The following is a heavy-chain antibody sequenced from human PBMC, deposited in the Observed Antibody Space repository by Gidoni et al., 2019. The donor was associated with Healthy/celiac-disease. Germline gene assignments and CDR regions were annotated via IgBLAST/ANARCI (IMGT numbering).Heavy chain of an antibody. CDR2: INHSGST. V-gene: IGHV4-34*01. CDR1: GGSFSGYY. Sequence: QVQLQQWGAGLLKPSETLSLTCAVYGGSFSGYYWSWIRESPGKGLEWIGEINHSGSTNYTPSLKSRVTISIDTSKNQFSLKWSSVTAADTAVYYCARGLETMIRGVISFDYWGQGTLVTVSS. J-gene: IGHJ4*02. CDR3: ARGLETMIRGVISFDY. D-gene: IGHD3-10*01.